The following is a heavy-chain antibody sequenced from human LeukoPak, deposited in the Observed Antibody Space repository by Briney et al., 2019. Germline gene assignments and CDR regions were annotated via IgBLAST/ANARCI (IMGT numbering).Heavy chain of an antibody. CDR3: ARDGPLMVRGVIITAPTDYYYYYMDV. Sequence: SETLSLTCNVSGGSISSGFYYWGWIRQPPGKGLEWIGSIYYSGSTYYNPSLKSRVTISVDTSKNQFSLKLSSVTAADTAVYYCARDGPLMVRGVIITAPTDYYYYYMDVWGKGTTVTVSS. CDR2: IYYSGST. J-gene: IGHJ6*03. V-gene: IGHV4-39*07. CDR1: GGSISSGFYY. D-gene: IGHD3-10*01.